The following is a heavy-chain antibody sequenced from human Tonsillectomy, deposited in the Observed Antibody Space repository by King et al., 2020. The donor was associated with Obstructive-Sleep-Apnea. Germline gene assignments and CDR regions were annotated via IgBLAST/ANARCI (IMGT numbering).Heavy chain of an antibody. D-gene: IGHD2-15*01. V-gene: IGHV4-59*01. Sequence: QLQESGPGLVKPSETLSLTCTVSGGPISTYYWSWIRQPPGKGLGWVGNIYYSGSTNYNPPLKSQVTMLVETSQNQFSLKLSSVTAADTAVYFCASGGHCSGGNCYFYYWGQGILVTVSS. CDR1: GGPISTYY. CDR3: ASGGHCSGGNCYFYY. J-gene: IGHJ4*02. CDR2: IYYSGST.